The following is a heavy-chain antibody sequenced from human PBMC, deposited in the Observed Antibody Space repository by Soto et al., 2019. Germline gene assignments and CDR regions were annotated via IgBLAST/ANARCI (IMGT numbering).Heavy chain of an antibody. CDR3: ARVGDMAYKD. D-gene: IGHD3-16*01. CDR2: ISTSGATV. J-gene: IGHJ4*02. CDR1: GFTFSDHY. V-gene: IGHV3-11*01. Sequence: PGGSLRLSCAACGFTFSDHYMTWIRQAPGKGLEWVSYISTSGATVYYADSVRGRFTISRDNTKESLFLQMNSLRVDDTAVYYCARVGDMAYKDWGQGTLVTVSS.